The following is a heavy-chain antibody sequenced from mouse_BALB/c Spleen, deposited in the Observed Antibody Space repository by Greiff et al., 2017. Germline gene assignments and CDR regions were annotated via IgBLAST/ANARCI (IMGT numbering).Heavy chain of an antibody. CDR2: IWSDGST. V-gene: IGHV2-6-2*01. CDR1: GFSLTSYG. CDR3: ARHGGGFYAMDY. Sequence: QVQLQQSGPDLVAPSQSLSITCTVSGFSLTSYGVHWVRQPPGKGLEWLVVIWSDGSTTYNSALKSRLSISKDNSKSQVFLKMNSLQTDDTAMYYCARHGGGFYAMDYWGQGTSVTVSS. D-gene: IGHD1-2*01. J-gene: IGHJ4*01.